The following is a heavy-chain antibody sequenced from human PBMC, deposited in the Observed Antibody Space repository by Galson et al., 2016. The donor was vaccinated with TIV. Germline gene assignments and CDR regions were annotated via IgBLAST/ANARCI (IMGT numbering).Heavy chain of an antibody. Sequence: SVKVSCKASGGTLSSNAFSWLRQAPGQGLEWMGGIIPVFGTVHYAQKFRGRVTITADKSTNTVYMGLSSLSSEDTAVYSCARNQGPCIDSPCLTSAFEIWGQGTTVTVSS. CDR2: IIPVFGTV. V-gene: IGHV1-69*06. J-gene: IGHJ3*02. CDR1: GGTLSSNA. CDR3: ARNQGPCIDSPCLTSAFEI. D-gene: IGHD3-22*01.